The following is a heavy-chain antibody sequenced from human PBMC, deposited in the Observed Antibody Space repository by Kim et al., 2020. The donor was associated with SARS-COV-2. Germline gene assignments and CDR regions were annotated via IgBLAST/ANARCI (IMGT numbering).Heavy chain of an antibody. CDR2: IYYSGST. V-gene: IGHV4-59*13. Sequence: SETLSLTCTVSGGSISSYYWSWIRQPPRKGLEWIGYIYYSGSTNYNTSLKSRVTISVDTSKNQFSLMLSSVTAADTAVYYCARGTRRDIVLMVYDRNNWFDPWGQGTLVTVSS. J-gene: IGHJ5*02. CDR3: ARGTRRDIVLMVYDRNNWFDP. D-gene: IGHD2-8*01. CDR1: GGSISSYY.